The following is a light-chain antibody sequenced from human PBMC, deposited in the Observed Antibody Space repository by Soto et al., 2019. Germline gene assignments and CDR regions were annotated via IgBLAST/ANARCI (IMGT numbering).Light chain of an antibody. CDR1: SSNIGGNY. J-gene: IGLJ1*01. CDR2: RSN. V-gene: IGLV1-47*01. Sequence: QAVVTQPPSASGTPGQRVTISCSGSSSNIGGNYVYWYQQLPGAAPKLLIYRSNLRPSGVPDRFSGSKSGTSASLAISGLRSEDEADYYCAAWDDTLSGLYVFGTGTKVTVL. CDR3: AAWDDTLSGLYV.